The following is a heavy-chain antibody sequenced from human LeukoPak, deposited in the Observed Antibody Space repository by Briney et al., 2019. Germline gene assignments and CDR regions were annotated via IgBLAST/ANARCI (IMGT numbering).Heavy chain of an antibody. CDR2: ISYDGSNK. CDR1: RFTFSSYA. D-gene: IGHD2-8*02. Sequence: PGGSLRLSCAASRFTFSSYAMHWVRQAPGKGLEWVAVISYDGSNKYYADSVKGRFTISRDNSKNTLYLQMNSLRAEDTAVYYCARGLDLTWWTPFDYWGQGTLVTVSS. CDR3: ARGLDLTWWTPFDY. J-gene: IGHJ4*02. V-gene: IGHV3-30-3*01.